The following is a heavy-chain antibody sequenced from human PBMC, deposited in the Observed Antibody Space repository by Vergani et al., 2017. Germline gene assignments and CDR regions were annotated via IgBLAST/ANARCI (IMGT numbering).Heavy chain of an antibody. CDR1: GHPFTSYY. D-gene: IGHD2-2*02. V-gene: IGHV1-46*01. CDR2: INPSGGST. CDR3: ARVERQSYNYYDMDV. Sequence: QVQLVQSGAEVKKPGASVKVSCKASGHPFTSYYMHWLRPAPGQGLEWMGIINPSGGSTSYAQKFQGGVTMTRDTSTSTVYMELSSLRSEDTAVYYCARVERQSYNYYDMDVWGKGTTVTVSS. J-gene: IGHJ6*03.